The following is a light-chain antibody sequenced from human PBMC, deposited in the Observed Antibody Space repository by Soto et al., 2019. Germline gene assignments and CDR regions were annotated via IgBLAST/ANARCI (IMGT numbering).Light chain of an antibody. Sequence: QSALTQPASVSGSPGQSITISCTGTSSDVGSYNLVSWYQQHPGKAPKLMIYEGSKRPLGVSNRFSGSKSGNTASLTISGLQAEDEADYYCCSYAGSSTPYVFGTGTKLTVL. CDR2: EGS. J-gene: IGLJ1*01. V-gene: IGLV2-23*01. CDR3: CSYAGSSTPYV. CDR1: SSDVGSYNL.